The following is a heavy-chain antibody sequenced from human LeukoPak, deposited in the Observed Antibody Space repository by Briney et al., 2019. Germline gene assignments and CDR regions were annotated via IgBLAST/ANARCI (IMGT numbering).Heavy chain of an antibody. D-gene: IGHD5-24*01. J-gene: IGHJ4*02. Sequence: GGSLRLSCAASGFTFTDHAMAWVRLAPGRGLEWVYTLSDSGASTYYADSVKGRFTISRDNSRNTMYLQMDSLRADDTGVYFCARTPNRDGYSHIDFWGQGALVTVSS. V-gene: IGHV3-23*01. CDR2: LSDSGAST. CDR3: ARTPNRDGYSHIDF. CDR1: GFTFTDHA.